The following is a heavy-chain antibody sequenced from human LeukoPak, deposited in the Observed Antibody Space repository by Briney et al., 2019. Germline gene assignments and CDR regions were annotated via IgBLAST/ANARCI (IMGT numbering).Heavy chain of an antibody. J-gene: IGHJ4*02. CDR1: GGSISSYY. Sequence: SETLSLTCTVSGGSISSYYWCWIRQPPGKGLEWIGYIYYSGSTNYNPSLKSRVTISVDTSKNQFSLKLSSVTAADTAVYYCARRYCSGGTCYGDYWGQGTLVTVSS. D-gene: IGHD2-15*01. V-gene: IGHV4-59*08. CDR3: ARRYCSGGTCYGDY. CDR2: IYYSGST.